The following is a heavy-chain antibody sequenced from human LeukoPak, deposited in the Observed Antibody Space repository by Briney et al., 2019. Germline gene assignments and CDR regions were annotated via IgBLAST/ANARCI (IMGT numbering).Heavy chain of an antibody. CDR1: GFTFSSYA. J-gene: IGHJ6*02. CDR3: ARGGYTSGWALGGYYYGMDV. CDR2: ISYDGSNK. Sequence: QPGGSLRLSCAASGFTFSSYAMHWVRQAPGKGLEWVAVISYDGSNKYYADSVKGRFTISRDNSKNTLYLQMNSLRAEGTAVYYCARGGYTSGWALGGYYYGMDVWGQGTTVTVSS. D-gene: IGHD6-19*01. V-gene: IGHV3-30-3*01.